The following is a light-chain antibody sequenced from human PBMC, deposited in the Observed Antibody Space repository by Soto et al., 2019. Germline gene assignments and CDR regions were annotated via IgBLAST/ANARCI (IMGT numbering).Light chain of an antibody. CDR1: RNDIGTYNL. CDR3: TSYTISRTVV. V-gene: IGLV2-14*02. J-gene: IGLJ2*01. CDR2: EVS. Sequence: QSALTQPASVSESPGQSISISCGGGRNDIGTYNLVSWYQLHPGKAPKLIIYEVSNRPSGVSNRFSGSKSGNTASLTISGLQAEDEAEYYCTSYTISRTVVFGGGTKLTVL.